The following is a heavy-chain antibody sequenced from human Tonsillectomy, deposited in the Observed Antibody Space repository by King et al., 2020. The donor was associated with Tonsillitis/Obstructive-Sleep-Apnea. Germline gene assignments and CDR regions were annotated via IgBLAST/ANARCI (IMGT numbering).Heavy chain of an antibody. D-gene: IGHD3-22*01. Sequence: VQLVESGGGVVQPGRSLRLSCAASALTFSSYGLHWVRQAPGKGLQWVAFISYAGTHEYYADSVKGRFTISRDNSKNTLYLQMNSLRDEDTAAYYCAKEEGFYYDSSGYYRPFDSWGQGTLVTVSS. CDR3: AKEEGFYYDSSGYYRPFDS. V-gene: IGHV3-30*18. CDR1: ALTFSSYG. CDR2: ISYAGTHE. J-gene: IGHJ4*02.